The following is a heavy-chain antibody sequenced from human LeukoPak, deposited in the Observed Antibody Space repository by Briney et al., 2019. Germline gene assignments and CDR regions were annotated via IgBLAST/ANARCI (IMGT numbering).Heavy chain of an antibody. D-gene: IGHD2-15*01. V-gene: IGHV5-51*01. CDR1: GYSFTSYW. CDR2: IYPGDSDT. CDR3: ARLGLGGYCSGGSCYDGSNWFDP. J-gene: IGHJ5*02. Sequence: GESLKISCKGSGYSFTSYWIGWVRQMPGKGLEWMGIIYPGDSDTRYSPSFQGQVTISADKSISTAYLQWSSLRASDTAMYYRARLGLGGYCSGGSCYDGSNWFDPWGQGTLVTVSS.